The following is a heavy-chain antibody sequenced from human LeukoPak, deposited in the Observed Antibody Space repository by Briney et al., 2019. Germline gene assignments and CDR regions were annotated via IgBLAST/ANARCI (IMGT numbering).Heavy chain of an antibody. Sequence: PSETLSLTCTVSGGSISTSYWSWIRQPAGKGLGWIGRFFTSGSTNYNPSLKSRATMSVDTSKNQFSLKLFSVTAADTAMYYCARGDDYGDSWGQGTLVTVSS. CDR3: ARGDDYGDS. CDR2: FFTSGST. J-gene: IGHJ4*02. CDR1: GGSISTSY. D-gene: IGHD3-16*01. V-gene: IGHV4-4*07.